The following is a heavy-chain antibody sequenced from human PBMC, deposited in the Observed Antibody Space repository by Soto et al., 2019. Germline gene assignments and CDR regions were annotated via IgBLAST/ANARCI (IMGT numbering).Heavy chain of an antibody. Sequence: GGSLRLSCAASGFTVSSNYMSWVRQAPGKGLEWVSVIYSGGSTYYADSVKGRFTISRDNSKNTLYLQMNSLRAEDTAVYYCERRRIAVAGAPYYYYGMDVWGQGTTVTVS. CDR1: GFTVSSNY. D-gene: IGHD6-19*01. V-gene: IGHV3-53*01. CDR2: IYSGGST. J-gene: IGHJ6*02. CDR3: ERRRIAVAGAPYYYYGMDV.